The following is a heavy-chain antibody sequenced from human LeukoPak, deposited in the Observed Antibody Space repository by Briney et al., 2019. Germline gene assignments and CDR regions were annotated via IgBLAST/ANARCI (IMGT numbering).Heavy chain of an antibody. Sequence: PSETLSLTCTVSGGSISSGGYYWSWIRQHPGKGLEWIGYIYYSGSTHYNPSLKSRVIMSADTSKNQFSLNLTSVTAADTAVYYCAREIPFDPWGQGTLVTVSS. V-gene: IGHV4-31*03. CDR3: AREIPFDP. D-gene: IGHD2-2*02. J-gene: IGHJ5*02. CDR2: IYYSGST. CDR1: GGSISSGGYY.